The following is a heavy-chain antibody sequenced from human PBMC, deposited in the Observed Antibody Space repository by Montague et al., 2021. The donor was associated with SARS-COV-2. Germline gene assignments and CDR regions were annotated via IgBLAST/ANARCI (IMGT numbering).Heavy chain of an antibody. V-gene: IGHV2-70*11. Sequence: PALVKPTQTLTLTCTFSGFSLSTSGMCVSWIRQPPGKALEWLARIDWDDDKYCSTSLKTRLTISKDTSKNQVVLTVTNMDPVDTATYYCAREYSSGVYFDYWGQGTLVTVSS. CDR1: GFSLSTSGMC. J-gene: IGHJ4*02. CDR2: IDWDDDK. D-gene: IGHD6-19*01. CDR3: AREYSSGVYFDY.